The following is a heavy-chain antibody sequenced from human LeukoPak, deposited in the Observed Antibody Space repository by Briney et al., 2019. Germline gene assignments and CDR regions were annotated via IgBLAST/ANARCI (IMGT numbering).Heavy chain of an antibody. J-gene: IGHJ5*02. V-gene: IGHV3-74*01. Sequence: QPGGSLRLSCAASGFTFSSYWMHWVRQAPGKGLVWVSRISSDGSSTSYVDSVKGRFTISRDNAKNTLYLQTNSLRAEDTAVYYCARATHYYLWGQGTLVTVSS. D-gene: IGHD3-10*01. CDR2: ISSDGSST. CDR1: GFTFSSYW. CDR3: ARATHYYL.